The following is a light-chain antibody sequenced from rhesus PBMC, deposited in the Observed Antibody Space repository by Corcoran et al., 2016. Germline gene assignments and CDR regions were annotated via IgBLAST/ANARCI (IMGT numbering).Light chain of an antibody. V-gene: IGKV1-94*01. CDR2: TAS. CDR3: LQDYTPPPT. Sequence: DIQMTQSPSSLSASVGDRVTVTCRASQGINKELSWYQPKPGKAPTLLIYTASSLQRGVSYRFSGSGSGTGFTLTISSLQPEDVATYYCLQDYTPPPTVGGGTKVEIK. J-gene: IGKJ4*01. CDR1: QGINKE.